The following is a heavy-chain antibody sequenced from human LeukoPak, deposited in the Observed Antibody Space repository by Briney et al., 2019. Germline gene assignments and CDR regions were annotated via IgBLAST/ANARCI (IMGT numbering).Heavy chain of an antibody. Sequence: WNSCSIGYADSVKGRFTISRDNAKNSLYLQMNSLRAEDTALYYCAKGADSDTAMVPFDYWGQGTLVTVSS. D-gene: IGHD5-18*01. J-gene: IGHJ4*02. V-gene: IGHV3-9*01. CDR3: AKGADSDTAMVPFDY. CDR2: WNSCSI.